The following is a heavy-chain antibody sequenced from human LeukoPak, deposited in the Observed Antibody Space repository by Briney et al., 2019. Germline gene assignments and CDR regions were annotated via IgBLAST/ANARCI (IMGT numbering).Heavy chain of an antibody. D-gene: IGHD1-26*01. Sequence: GASVKVSCKASGYTFTDYYMHWVRQAPGQGLEWMGWINPSSGGTIYAQKFQGRVTMTRDTSIGTAYLELSRLRSDNTAVYYCAGVSPNGSYFNWFDPWGQGTLVTVSS. CDR3: AGVSPNGSYFNWFDP. J-gene: IGHJ5*02. CDR1: GYTFTDYY. V-gene: IGHV1-2*02. CDR2: INPSSGGT.